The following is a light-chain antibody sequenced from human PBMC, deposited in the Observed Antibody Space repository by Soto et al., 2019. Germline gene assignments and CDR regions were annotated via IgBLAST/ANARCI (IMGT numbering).Light chain of an antibody. J-gene: IGLJ2*01. CDR2: LDSHGRH. CDR1: SGHSSYA. V-gene: IGLV4-69*01. CDR3: QTWATGIQV. Sequence: QLVLTQSPSASASLGASVKLTCTVSSGHSSYAIAWHQQQPEKGPRYLMKLDSHGRHSKGDGVPDRFSGSSSGAERYLTISSLQSEDEADYYCQTWATGIQVFGGGTKLTVL.